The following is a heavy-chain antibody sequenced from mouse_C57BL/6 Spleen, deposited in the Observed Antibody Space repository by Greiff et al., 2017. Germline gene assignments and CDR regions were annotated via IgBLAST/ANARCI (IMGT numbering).Heavy chain of an antibody. J-gene: IGHJ2*01. CDR2: IRLKSDNYAT. CDR3: TVYYSNSYYFDY. CDR1: GFTFSNYW. D-gene: IGHD2-5*01. V-gene: IGHV6-3*01. Sequence: DVKLVESGGGLVQPGGSMKLSCVASGFTFSNYWMNWVRQSPEKGLEWVAQIRLKSDNYATHYAESVKGRFTISRGDSKSSVYLQMNNLRAEDTGIYYCTVYYSNSYYFDYWGQGTTLTVSS.